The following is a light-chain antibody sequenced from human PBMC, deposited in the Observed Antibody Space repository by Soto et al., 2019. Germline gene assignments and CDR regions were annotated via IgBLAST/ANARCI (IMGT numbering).Light chain of an antibody. CDR3: QHLGT. J-gene: IGKJ2*02. CDR2: GAS. CDR1: QSIGIS. V-gene: IGKV3-15*01. Sequence: EIVMTQSPATLSVSPGERVTLSCRASQSIGISLGWYQQKPGQAPRLLISGASTRATDVPARFSGSGSGTDFTLTISSLQSEDFAVYYCQHLGTFGRWTKLEMK.